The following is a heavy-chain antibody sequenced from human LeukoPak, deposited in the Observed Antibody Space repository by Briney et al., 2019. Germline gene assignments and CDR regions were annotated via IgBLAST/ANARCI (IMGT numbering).Heavy chain of an antibody. V-gene: IGHV3-74*03. CDR1: GFKLSSHW. CDR3: VRGREVRGRSMHV. D-gene: IGHD3-10*01. J-gene: IGHJ6*04. Sequence: GGSVRLPCADSGFKLSSHWMQWVRVAPGKRLVWVSRLRSSGNGTTYADSVKGRFTISRDNAKNTLFLQMNSLRIEDTAVYYCVRGREVRGRSMHVWGKGTTVIVSP. CDR2: LRSSGNGT.